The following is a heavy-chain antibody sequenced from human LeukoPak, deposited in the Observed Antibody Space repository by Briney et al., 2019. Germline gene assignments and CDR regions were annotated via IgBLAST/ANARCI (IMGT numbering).Heavy chain of an antibody. CDR1: GGSISSYY. CDR3: AREIHYDSSGQRSLHAFDI. V-gene: IGHV4-34*01. D-gene: IGHD3-22*01. CDR2: INHSGST. J-gene: IGHJ3*02. Sequence: RSSETLSLTCTVSGGSISSYYWSWIRQPAGKGLEWIGEINHSGSTNYNPSLKSRVTISVDTSKNQFSLKLSSVTAADTALYYCAREIHYDSSGQRSLHAFDIWGQGTMVTVSS.